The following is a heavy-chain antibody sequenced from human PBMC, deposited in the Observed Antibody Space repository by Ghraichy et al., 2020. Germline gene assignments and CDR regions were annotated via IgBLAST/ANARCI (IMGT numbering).Heavy chain of an antibody. CDR2: ISGSGGST. V-gene: IGHV3-23*01. CDR3: AKGTGYSRWDWFDP. J-gene: IGHJ5*02. CDR1: GFTFSSYA. Sequence: LSLTCAASGFTFSSYAMSWVRQAPGKGLEWVSAISGSGGSTYYADSVEGRFTISRDNSKNTLYLQMNSLRAEDTAVYYCAKGTGYSRWDWFDPWGQGTLVTVSS. D-gene: IGHD6-13*01.